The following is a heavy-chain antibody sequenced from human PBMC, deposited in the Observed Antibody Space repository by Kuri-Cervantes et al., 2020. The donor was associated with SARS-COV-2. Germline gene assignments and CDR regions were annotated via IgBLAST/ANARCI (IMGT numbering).Heavy chain of an antibody. Sequence: SETLSLTCAVYGGSFSGYYWSWIRQPPGKGLEWIGSIYYSGSTYYNPSLKSRVTISVDTSKNQFSLKLSSVTAADTAVYYCARHGLRYYGSGSLTTFDYWGQGTLVTVSS. CDR3: ARHGLRYYGSGSLTTFDY. J-gene: IGHJ4*02. V-gene: IGHV4-34*01. CDR1: GGSFSGYY. D-gene: IGHD3-10*01. CDR2: IYYSGST.